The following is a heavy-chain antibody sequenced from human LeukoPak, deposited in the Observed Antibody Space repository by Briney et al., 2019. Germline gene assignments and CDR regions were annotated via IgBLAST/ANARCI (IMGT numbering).Heavy chain of an antibody. V-gene: IGHV4-4*07. Sequence: SETLSLNCTVSGDSIYSSYWTWIRQPAEGGLEWTGIMYRHGRTNYNPSLNSRVTMSVDTSKNQFSLKLSSVTAADTAMYYCARKTGGGAFDLWGQGTMVTVSS. CDR1: GDSIYSSY. CDR2: MYRHGRT. CDR3: ARKTGGGAFDL. D-gene: IGHD2-8*02. J-gene: IGHJ3*01.